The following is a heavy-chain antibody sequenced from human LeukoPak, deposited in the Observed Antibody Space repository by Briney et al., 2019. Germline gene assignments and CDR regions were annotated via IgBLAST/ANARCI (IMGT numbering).Heavy chain of an antibody. Sequence: SQTLSLTCAISGDSVSSNSAAWNWIRQSPSRGLEWLGRTYYRSKWYNDYAVSVKSRITINPDTSKNQFSLQLNSVTPEDTAVYYCARSHYCGGGCYFRFDPWGQGTLVTVSS. J-gene: IGHJ5*02. CDR1: GDSVSSNSAA. CDR2: TYYRSKWYN. CDR3: ARSHYCGGGCYFRFDP. V-gene: IGHV6-1*01. D-gene: IGHD2-21*02.